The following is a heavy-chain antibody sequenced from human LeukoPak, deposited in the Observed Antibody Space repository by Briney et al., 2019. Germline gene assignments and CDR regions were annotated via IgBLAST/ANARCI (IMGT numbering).Heavy chain of an antibody. V-gene: IGHV4-38-2*01. D-gene: IGHD3-22*01. J-gene: IGHJ4*02. CDR2: MYHRGST. CDR3: ARLSSGLRY. Sequence: SETLSLTCSVSGHSISSVYYWGWIRQPPGKGLEWIGTMYHRGSTYYNPSLKSRVTMSRDPSKNHFSLKLSSVIAADAAVYYCARLSSGLRYWGQGTLVTVSS. CDR1: GHSISSVYY.